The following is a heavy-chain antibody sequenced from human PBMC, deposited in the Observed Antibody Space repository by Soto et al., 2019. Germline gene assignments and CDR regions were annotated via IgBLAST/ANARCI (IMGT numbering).Heavy chain of an antibody. V-gene: IGHV1-69*12. CDR2: IIPIFGTA. Sequence: QVQLVQSGAEVKKPGSSVKVSCKASGGTFSSYAISWVRQAPGQGLEWMGGIIPIFGTANYAQKFQGRVTITADESTSTAYMELSRLRSEDTAVYYCARDPAAMVTTESYYYYGMDVWGQGTTVTVSS. J-gene: IGHJ6*01. D-gene: IGHD5-18*01. CDR3: ARDPAAMVTTESYYYYGMDV. CDR1: GGTFSSYA.